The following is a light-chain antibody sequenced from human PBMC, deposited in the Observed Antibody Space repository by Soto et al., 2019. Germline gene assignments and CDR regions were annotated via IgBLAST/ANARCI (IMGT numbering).Light chain of an antibody. CDR3: QQRSNWPGFT. CDR2: DAS. V-gene: IGKV3-11*01. Sequence: EIVLTQSPATLSLSPGERATLSCRASQSVSSYLAWYQQKPGQAPRLLIYDASNMATGIPARFSGSGSGTDFTLTISSLEPEDLAVYYCQQRSNWPGFTFGPGTKVDIK. J-gene: IGKJ3*01. CDR1: QSVSSY.